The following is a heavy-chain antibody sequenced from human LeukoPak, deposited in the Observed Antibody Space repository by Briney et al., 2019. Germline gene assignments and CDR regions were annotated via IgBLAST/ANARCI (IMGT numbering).Heavy chain of an antibody. D-gene: IGHD6-13*01. J-gene: IGHJ5*02. V-gene: IGHV1-24*01. CDR1: AYTFTTFA. Sequence: ASVKVSCKVSAYTFTTFAMHWVRQAPGKGLEWMGGFDPEDGETIYAQKFQGRVTMTEDTSTDTAYMELSSLRSEDTAVYYCPTGRSSSWLEDWFDPWGQGTLVTVSS. CDR3: PTGRSSSWLEDWFDP. CDR2: FDPEDGET.